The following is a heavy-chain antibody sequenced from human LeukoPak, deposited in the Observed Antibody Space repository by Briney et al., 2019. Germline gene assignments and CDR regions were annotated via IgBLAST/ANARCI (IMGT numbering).Heavy chain of an antibody. J-gene: IGHJ4*02. D-gene: IGHD6-19*01. V-gene: IGHV3-23*01. CDR2: ISGSGDNM. Sequence: PGGSLRLSCLASKFTFNNYAMTWVRQAPGKGLEWVSSISGSGDNMDYADSVKGRFTISRDNSKNTLYLQMNSLRAEDTAVYYCAYPPGIAVAGTGNYWGQGTLVTVSS. CDR1: KFTFNNYA. CDR3: AYPPGIAVAGTGNY.